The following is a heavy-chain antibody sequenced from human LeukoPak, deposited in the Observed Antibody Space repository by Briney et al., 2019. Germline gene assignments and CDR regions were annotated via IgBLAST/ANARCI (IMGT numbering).Heavy chain of an antibody. CDR1: GYTFTIYY. J-gene: IGHJ4*02. D-gene: IGHD2-2*01. CDR2: INPSGGST. Sequence: ASVTVSCTASGYTFTIYYMHWVRQAPRQGLERMGLINPSGGSTSYAQKFQGRVTMTRDTSTSTVYMELSSLRSEDTAVYYCARGGYCSSTSCSGDLDYWGQGTLVTVSS. CDR3: ARGGYCSSTSCSGDLDY. V-gene: IGHV1-46*01.